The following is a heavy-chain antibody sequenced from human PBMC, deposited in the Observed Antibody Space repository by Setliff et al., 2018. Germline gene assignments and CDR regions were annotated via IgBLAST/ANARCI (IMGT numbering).Heavy chain of an antibody. CDR2: INPRAGTT. D-gene: IGHD4-17*01. CDR1: GYTFTNYY. V-gene: IGHV1-46*04. J-gene: IGHJ6*02. CDR3: VRHHVPTNYVDYGGSVDV. Sequence: GASVKVSCKASGYTFTNYYINWVRQAPGQGLEWMGIINPRAGTTSYAQKLQGRVTMTRDTSTNTVYMELSSLRSEDTAVYYCVRHHVPTNYVDYGGSVDVWGEGTMVT.